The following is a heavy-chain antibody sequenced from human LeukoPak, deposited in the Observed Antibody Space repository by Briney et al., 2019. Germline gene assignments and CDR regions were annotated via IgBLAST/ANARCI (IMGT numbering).Heavy chain of an antibody. CDR3: ARLGYSYGYFDY. J-gene: IGHJ4*03. Sequence: PSETLSLTCAVPGYSISSGYYWGWIRQPPGKGLEWIGSIYHSGSTYYNPSLKSRVTISVDTSKNQFSLKLSSVTAADTAVYYCARLGYSYGYFDYWGQGTLVTASS. CDR1: GYSISSGYY. D-gene: IGHD5-18*01. CDR2: IYHSGST. V-gene: IGHV4-38-2*01.